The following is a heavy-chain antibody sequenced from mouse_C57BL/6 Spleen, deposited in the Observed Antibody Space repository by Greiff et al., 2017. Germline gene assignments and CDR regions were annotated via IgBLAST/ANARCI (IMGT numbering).Heavy chain of an antibody. CDR2: IYPSDSET. J-gene: IGHJ4*01. CDR3: ARGALYAMDY. CDR1: GYTFTSYW. V-gene: IGHV1-61*01. Sequence: QVHVKQPGAELVRPGSSVKLSCKASGYTFTSYWMDWVKQRPGQGLEWIGNIYPSDSETHYNQKFKDKATLTVDKSSSTAYMQLSSLTSEDSAVYYCARGALYAMDYWGQGTSVTVSS.